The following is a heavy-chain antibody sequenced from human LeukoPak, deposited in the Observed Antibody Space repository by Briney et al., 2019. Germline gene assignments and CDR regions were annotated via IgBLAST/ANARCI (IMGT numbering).Heavy chain of an antibody. CDR1: GFTFSSYA. Sequence: GGSLRLSFAASGFTFSSYAVPWVRQAPGKGLEYVSAISSNGGSTYYANSVEGRFTISRDNSKNTLYLQMGSLRAEDMAVYYCARAGDGRHRYDYWGQGTLVTVSS. V-gene: IGHV3-64*01. CDR3: ARAGDGRHRYDY. J-gene: IGHJ4*02. CDR2: ISSNGGST.